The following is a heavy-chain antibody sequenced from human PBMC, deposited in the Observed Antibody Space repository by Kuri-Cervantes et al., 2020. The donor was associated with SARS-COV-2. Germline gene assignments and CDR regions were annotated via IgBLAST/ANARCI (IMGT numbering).Heavy chain of an antibody. Sequence: GGSLRLSCAASEFTFRSYAMSWVRQAPGKGLEWVSSFCGSGGSTYYADSVKGRFTISRDNSKNTLYLQMNSLRAEDTAVYYCAKLPVRYQLLYGYYYYMDVWGKGTTVTVSS. CDR2: FCGSGGST. CDR3: AKLPVRYQLLYGYYYYMDV. D-gene: IGHD2-2*02. V-gene: IGHV3-23*01. CDR1: EFTFRSYA. J-gene: IGHJ6*03.